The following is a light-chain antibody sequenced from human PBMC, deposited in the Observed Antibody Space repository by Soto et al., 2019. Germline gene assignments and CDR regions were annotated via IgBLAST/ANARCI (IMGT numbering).Light chain of an antibody. CDR3: QQSYSTPPT. J-gene: IGKJ1*01. V-gene: IGKV1-39*01. CDR1: QGISSY. CDR2: AAS. Sequence: RSPSSPSAYVGDRVTITCRASQGISSYLAWYQQKPGKAPKLLIYAASTLQSGVPSRFSGSGSGTDFTLTISSLQPEDFATYYCQQSYSTPPTFGHGTKVDIK.